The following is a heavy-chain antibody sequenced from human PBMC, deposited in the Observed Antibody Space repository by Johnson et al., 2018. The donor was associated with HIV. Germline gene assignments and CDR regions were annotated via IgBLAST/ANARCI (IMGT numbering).Heavy chain of an antibody. D-gene: IGHD7-27*01. CDR1: GFTFSNYW. J-gene: IGHJ3*02. Sequence: VQLVESGGGLIEPGGSLRLSCVVSGFTFSNYWMEWVRQAPGEGLVWVSRISIDGSRTTYADSVKGRFTISRDNAKNTLYLQMNSLRAEDTAVYYCAKVLSPRPWGDDAFDIWGQGTMVTVSS. CDR2: ISIDGSRT. CDR3: AKVLSPRPWGDDAFDI. V-gene: IGHV3-74*02.